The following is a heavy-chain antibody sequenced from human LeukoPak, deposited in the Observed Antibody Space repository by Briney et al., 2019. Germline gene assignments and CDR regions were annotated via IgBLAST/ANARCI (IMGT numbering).Heavy chain of an antibody. Sequence: SVKVSCKASGGTFISYAISWVRQTPGQGLEWMGGIIPIFGTANYAQKFQGRVTITTDESTSTAYMELISLRSEDTAVYYCARAGYDYVWGSYRSHYYYYMDGWGKGTTVTVSS. J-gene: IGHJ6*03. CDR1: GGTFISYA. CDR2: IIPIFGTA. D-gene: IGHD3-16*02. V-gene: IGHV1-69*05. CDR3: ARAGYDYVWGSYRSHYYYYMDG.